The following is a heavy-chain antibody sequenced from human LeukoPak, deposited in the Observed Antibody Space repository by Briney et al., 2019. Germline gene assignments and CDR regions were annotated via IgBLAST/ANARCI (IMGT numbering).Heavy chain of an antibody. V-gene: IGHV4-59*01. J-gene: IGHJ3*02. CDR1: GGSISSYY. CDR3: ARLLRYDAFDI. D-gene: IGHD3-9*01. Sequence: KPSETLSLTCTVSGGSISSYYWSWIRQPPGKGLEWIGYIYYSGSTNYNPSLKSRVTISVGTSKNQFSLKLSSVTAADTAVYYCARLLRYDAFDIWGQGTMVTVSS. CDR2: IYYSGST.